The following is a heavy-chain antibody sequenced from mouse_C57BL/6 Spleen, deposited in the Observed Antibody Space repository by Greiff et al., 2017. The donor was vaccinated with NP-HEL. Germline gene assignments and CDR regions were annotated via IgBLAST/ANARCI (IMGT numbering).Heavy chain of an antibody. Sequence: VKLVESGPGLVQPSQSLSITCTVSGFSLTSYGVHWVRQPPGKGLEWLGVIWSGGSTDYNAAFISRLSISKDNSKSQVFFKMNSLQADDTAIYYCAKNFDDYDVVAYWGQGTRVTVSA. J-gene: IGHJ3*01. D-gene: IGHD2-4*01. CDR1: GFSLTSYG. CDR3: AKNFDDYDVVAY. CDR2: IWSGGST. V-gene: IGHV2-4*01.